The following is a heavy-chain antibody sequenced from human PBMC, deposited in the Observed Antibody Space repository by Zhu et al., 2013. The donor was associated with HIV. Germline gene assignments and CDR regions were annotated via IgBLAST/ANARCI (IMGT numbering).Heavy chain of an antibody. D-gene: IGHD6-6*01. CDR2: ISAYNGNT. CDR3: ARDRPENQLLADYYYYGLDV. CDR1: GYTFTSYG. J-gene: IGHJ6*02. V-gene: IGHV1-18*01. Sequence: QVQLVQSGAEVKKPGASVKVSCKASGYTFTSYGISWVRQAPGQGLEWMGWISAYNGNTNYAQKLQGRVTMTTDTSTSTAYMELRSLRSDDTAVYYCARDRPENQLLADYYYYGLDVVGPGDHGSSSP.